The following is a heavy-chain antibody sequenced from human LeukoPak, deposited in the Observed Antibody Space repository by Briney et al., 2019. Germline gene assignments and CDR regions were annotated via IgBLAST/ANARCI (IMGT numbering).Heavy chain of an antibody. CDR3: AKDRPWIQLWLISSNAFDI. D-gene: IGHD5-18*01. Sequence: GSLRLSCAASGFTFSSYWMIWVRQAPGKGLEWVANIKQDGSEKSYVDSVKGRFTISRDNSKNTLYLQMNSLRAEDTAVYYCAKDRPWIQLWLISSNAFDIWGQGTMVTVSS. J-gene: IGHJ3*02. CDR2: IKQDGSEK. V-gene: IGHV3-7*03. CDR1: GFTFSSYW.